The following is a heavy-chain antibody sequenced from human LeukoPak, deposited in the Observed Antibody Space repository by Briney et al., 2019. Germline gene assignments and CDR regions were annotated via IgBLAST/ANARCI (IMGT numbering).Heavy chain of an antibody. CDR1: GYPFTSYY. CDR2: INPSGGST. V-gene: IGHV1-46*01. J-gene: IGHJ4*02. CDR3: ARGDYGDYFDY. Sequence: ASVKVSCKASGYPFTSYYMHGVRQAPGQGLEWMGIINPSGGSTSYAQKFQGRVTMTRDTSTSTVYKEQSSLKSEDTAVYYCARGDYGDYFDYWGQGTLVTVSS. D-gene: IGHD4-17*01.